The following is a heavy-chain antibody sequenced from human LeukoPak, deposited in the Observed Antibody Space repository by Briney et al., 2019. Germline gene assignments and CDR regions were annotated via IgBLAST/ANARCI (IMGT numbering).Heavy chain of an antibody. CDR1: GFNFASNW. D-gene: IGHD3-9*01. CDR2: ISSSSSYI. CDR3: ARDSHILRYFVWLSPKYFDY. V-gene: IGHV3-21*01. J-gene: IGHJ4*02. Sequence: GGSLRLSCAASGFNFASNWMHWVRQTPGKGLEWVSSISSSSSYIYYADSVKGRFTISRDNAKNSLYLQMNSLRAEDTAVYYCARDSHILRYFVWLSPKYFDYWGQGTLVTVSS.